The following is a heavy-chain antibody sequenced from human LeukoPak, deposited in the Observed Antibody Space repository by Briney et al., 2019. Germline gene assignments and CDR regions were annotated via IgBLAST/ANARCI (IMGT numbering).Heavy chain of an antibody. V-gene: IGHV4-39*01. Sequence: SETLSLTCTVSGGSISSSSYYWGWIRQPPGKGLEWIGSIYYSGSTYYNPSLKSRVTISVDTSKNQFSLKPSSVTAADTAVYYCARLEGSGWYGLYWGQGTLVTVSS. CDR3: ARLEGSGWYGLY. CDR1: GGSISSSSYY. D-gene: IGHD6-19*01. J-gene: IGHJ4*02. CDR2: IYYSGST.